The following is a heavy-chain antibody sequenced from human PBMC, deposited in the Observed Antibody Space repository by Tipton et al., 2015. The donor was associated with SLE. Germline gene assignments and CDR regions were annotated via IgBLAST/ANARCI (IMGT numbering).Heavy chain of an antibody. CDR1: HDSVNSNIYS. Sequence: TLSLTCTVSHDSVNSNIYSWGWIRQPPGEGLEWIGSLSWTGSTFYNPSLRGRLTISRDTSKNQFSLRLNSVTAADTAVYYCTRVVVIAFSHYYMDVWGKGTTVTVSS. D-gene: IGHD2-21*01. CDR3: TRVVVIAFSHYYMDV. CDR2: LSWTGST. V-gene: IGHV4-39*07. J-gene: IGHJ6*03.